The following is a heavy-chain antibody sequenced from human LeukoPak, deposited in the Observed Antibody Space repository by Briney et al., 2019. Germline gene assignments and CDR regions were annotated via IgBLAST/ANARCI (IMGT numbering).Heavy chain of an antibody. CDR2: IIPIFGTA. J-gene: IGHJ4*02. V-gene: IGHV1-69*13. CDR3: ARDRDDIAAGYFDY. CDR1: GGTFSSYA. D-gene: IGHD6-13*01. Sequence: SVKVSCKASGGTFSSYAISWVRQAPGQGLEGMGGIIPIFGTANYAQKFQGRVTITADESTSTAYMELSSLRSEDTAVYYCARDRDDIAAGYFDYWGQGTLVTVSS.